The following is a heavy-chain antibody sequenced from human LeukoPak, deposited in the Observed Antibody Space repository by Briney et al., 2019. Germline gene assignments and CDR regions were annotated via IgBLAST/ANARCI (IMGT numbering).Heavy chain of an antibody. Sequence: GGSLRLSCAASGFNFNTYWMSWVRQAPGRGLEWVANIKQDGSEKFYVDSLKGRFTISRDNSENSLYLQMNSLRAEDTAVYYCARHLSGVTGYTYGRGIDYWGQGTLVTVSS. V-gene: IGHV3-7*01. CDR2: IKQDGSEK. D-gene: IGHD5-18*01. CDR3: ARHLSGVTGYTYGRGIDY. J-gene: IGHJ4*02. CDR1: GFNFNTYW.